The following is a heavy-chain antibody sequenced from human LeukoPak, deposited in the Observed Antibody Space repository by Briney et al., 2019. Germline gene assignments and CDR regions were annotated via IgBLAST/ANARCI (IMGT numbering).Heavy chain of an antibody. CDR1: GFTFSSYA. J-gene: IGHJ4*02. D-gene: IGHD1-26*01. CDR2: ISGSGGTT. V-gene: IGHV3-23*01. Sequence: TGGSLRLSCAASGFTFSSYAMSWVRQAPGKGLEWVSGISGSGGTTYFAASVKGRFSVSRDNSKNTLHMQMNSLRAEDTAVYYCAKNEGFSGTYPFDNWGQGTLVTVSS. CDR3: AKNEGFSGTYPFDN.